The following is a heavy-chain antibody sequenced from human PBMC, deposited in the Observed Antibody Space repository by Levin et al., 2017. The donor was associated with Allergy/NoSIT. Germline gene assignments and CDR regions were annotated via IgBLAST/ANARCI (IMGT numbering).Heavy chain of an antibody. D-gene: IGHD5-18*01. CDR1: GFTFSSYW. J-gene: IGHJ6*02. Sequence: GESLKISCAASGFTFSSYWMSWVRQAPGKGLEWVANIRQDGSEKYYVDSVKGRFTVSRDNAKNSLYLQMNSLRAEDTAVYYCAREGNSYNYGFYYGLVVWGQGTTVTVSS. V-gene: IGHV3-7*01. CDR2: IRQDGSEK. CDR3: AREGNSYNYGFYYGLVV.